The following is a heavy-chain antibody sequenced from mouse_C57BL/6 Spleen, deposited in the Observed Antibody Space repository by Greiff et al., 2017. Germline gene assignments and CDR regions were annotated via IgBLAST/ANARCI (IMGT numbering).Heavy chain of an antibody. CDR1: GFNIKDDY. Sequence: VQLKQSGAELVRPGASVKLSCTASGFNIKDDYMHWVKQRPEQGLEWIGWIDPENGDTEYASKFQGKATITADTSSNTAYLQLSSLTSEDTAVYYCTTLLRLDYWGQGTPLTVSA. CDR3: TTLLRLDY. J-gene: IGHJ2*01. D-gene: IGHD1-2*01. V-gene: IGHV14-4*01. CDR2: IDPENGDT.